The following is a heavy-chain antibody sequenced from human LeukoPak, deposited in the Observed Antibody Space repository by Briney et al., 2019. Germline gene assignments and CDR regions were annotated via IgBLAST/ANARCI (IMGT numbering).Heavy chain of an antibody. CDR3: ARVPSALYYYDSSGHADY. D-gene: IGHD3-22*01. CDR2: IKQDGGEK. Sequence: GGSLRLSCAASGFTFSSYWMSWVRQAPGKGLEWVANIKQDGGEKYYVDSVKGRFTISGDNAKNSLYLQMNSLRAEDTAVYYCARVPSALYYYDSSGHADYWGQGTLVTVSS. V-gene: IGHV3-7*01. J-gene: IGHJ4*02. CDR1: GFTFSSYW.